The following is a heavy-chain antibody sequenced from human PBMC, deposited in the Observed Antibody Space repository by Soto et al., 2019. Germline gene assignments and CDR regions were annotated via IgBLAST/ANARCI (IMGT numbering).Heavy chain of an antibody. CDR3: ARDRYCSGGSCWNWFDP. D-gene: IGHD2-15*01. CDR1: GFSFSSHV. V-gene: IGHV3-23*01. CDR2: ISGSGGGT. Sequence: PGGSLRLSCAASGFSFSSHVTSWVRQAPGKGLEWVSSISGSGGGTYYADSVKGRFIISRDNSKNTLDLQMNSLRAEDTAVYYCARDRYCSGGSCWNWFDPWGQGTLVTVSS. J-gene: IGHJ5*02.